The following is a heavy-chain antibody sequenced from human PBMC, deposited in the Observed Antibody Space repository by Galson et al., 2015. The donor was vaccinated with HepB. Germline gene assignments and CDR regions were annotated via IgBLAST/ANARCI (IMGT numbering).Heavy chain of an antibody. J-gene: IGHJ2*01. D-gene: IGHD2-2*01. V-gene: IGHV3-9*01. CDR1: GFTFSSYG. CDR2: ISWNSGSI. Sequence: SLRLSCAASGFTFSSYGMHWVRQAPGKGLEWVSGISWNSGSIGYADSVKGRFTISRDNAKNSLYLQMNSLRAEDTALYYCAKGPFIVVVPAAIDDWYFDLWGRGTLVTVSS. CDR3: AKGPFIVVVPAAIDDWYFDL.